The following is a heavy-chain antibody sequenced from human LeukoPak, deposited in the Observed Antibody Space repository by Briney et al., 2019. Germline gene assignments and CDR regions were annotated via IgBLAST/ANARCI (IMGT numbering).Heavy chain of an antibody. V-gene: IGHV1-2*02. Sequence: ASVTVSCKASGYTFTGCYMHWVRQAPGQGLEWMGWINPNSGGTNYAQKFQGRVTMTRDTSISTAYMELSRLRSDDTAVYYCARVPRDIVVVPAAIPFDYWGQETLVTVSS. CDR1: GYTFTGCY. CDR3: ARVPRDIVVVPAAIPFDY. CDR2: INPNSGGT. D-gene: IGHD2-2*02. J-gene: IGHJ4*02.